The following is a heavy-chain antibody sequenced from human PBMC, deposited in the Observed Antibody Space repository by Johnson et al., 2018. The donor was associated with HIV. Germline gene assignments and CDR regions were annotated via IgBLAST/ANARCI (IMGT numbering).Heavy chain of an antibody. D-gene: IGHD2-15*01. V-gene: IGHV3-15*01. Sequence: VQLVESGGGLVKPGESLRLSCTVSGFPFTNAWMSWVRQAPGKGLEWVGRFKRKSDGGTTDYAAAVKGRFTISRDDSKNTLYLQMNSLKHEDTAVYYCTTEGYVVAAFPRAFDIWGQGTMVTVSS. CDR1: GFPFTNAW. CDR2: FKRKSDGGTT. J-gene: IGHJ3*02. CDR3: TTEGYVVAAFPRAFDI.